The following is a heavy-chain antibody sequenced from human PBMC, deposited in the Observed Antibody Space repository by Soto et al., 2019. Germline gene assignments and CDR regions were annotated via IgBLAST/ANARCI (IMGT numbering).Heavy chain of an antibody. D-gene: IGHD5-18*01. CDR3: AKGGYIYGLDP. CDR1: GFPFNTYA. CDR2: ISESGDNA. J-gene: IGHJ5*02. Sequence: EVQLLEYGGGLAQPGGSLSLSCAASGFPFNTYAMSWVRQAPGKGPEWVSAISESGDNAFYADSVQGRFTISRDNSYNILYLQMNSLRAEDTALYFCAKGGYIYGLDPWGQGTLVTVSS. V-gene: IGHV3-23*01.